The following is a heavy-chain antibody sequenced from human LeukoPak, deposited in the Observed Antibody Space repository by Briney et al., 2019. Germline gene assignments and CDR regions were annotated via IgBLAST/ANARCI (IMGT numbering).Heavy chain of an antibody. J-gene: IGHJ4*02. CDR3: ARISHCSSTSCYTEGGDY. D-gene: IGHD2-2*02. V-gene: IGHV1-69*13. CDR1: GGTFSSYA. CDR2: IIPIFGTA. Sequence: SVKVSCKASGGTFSSYAISWVRQAPGQGLEWMGGIIPIFGTANYAQKFQGRVTITADESTSTAYVELSSLRSEDTAVYYCARISHCSSTSCYTEGGDYWGQGTLVTVSS.